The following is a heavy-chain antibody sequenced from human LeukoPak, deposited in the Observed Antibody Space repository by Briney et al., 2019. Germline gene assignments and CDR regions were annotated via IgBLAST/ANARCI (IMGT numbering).Heavy chain of an antibody. V-gene: IGHV3-48*01. D-gene: IGHD3-3*01. CDR2: ISSSSSTI. CDR3: ARTNYDFWSGHNWFDP. J-gene: IGHJ5*02. Sequence: LSGGSLRLSCADSGFTFSGYSMNWIRQAPGKGLEWVSYISSSSSTIYYADSVKGRFTMSRDNAKKSLYLLMSSLRAEDTAVYYCARTNYDFWSGHNWFDPWGQGTLVTVSS. CDR1: GFTFSGYS.